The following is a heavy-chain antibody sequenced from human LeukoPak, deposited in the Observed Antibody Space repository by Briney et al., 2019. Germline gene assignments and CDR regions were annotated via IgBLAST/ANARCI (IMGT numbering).Heavy chain of an antibody. CDR3: ARAPQRSYQHNWFDP. Sequence: SETLSLTCAVSGGSISSSYWWSWVRQPPGKGLEWIGEVYHSGSTNYSPSLKSRVTISVDTSKNQFSLKLSSVTAADTAVYYCARAPQRSYQHNWFDPWGQGTLVTVSS. CDR1: GGSISSSYW. J-gene: IGHJ5*02. CDR2: VYHSGST. V-gene: IGHV4-4*02. D-gene: IGHD2-21*01.